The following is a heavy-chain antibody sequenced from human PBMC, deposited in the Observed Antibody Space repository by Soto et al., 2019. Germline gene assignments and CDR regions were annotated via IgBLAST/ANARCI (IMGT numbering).Heavy chain of an antibody. J-gene: IGHJ4*02. Sequence: LSLTCTVSGASISNYYWSWIRQPPGKGLEWIGYIYYSGRTNYNPSLKSRVTMSVDTSKNQFSLELISVTAADTAVYYCARQETRLERDPYFFDYWGQGTLVTVSS. CDR3: ARQETRLERDPYFFDY. D-gene: IGHD1-1*01. CDR2: IYYSGRT. V-gene: IGHV4-59*08. CDR1: GASISNYY.